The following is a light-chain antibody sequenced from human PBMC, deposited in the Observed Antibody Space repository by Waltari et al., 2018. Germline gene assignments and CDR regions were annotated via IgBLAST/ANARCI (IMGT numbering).Light chain of an antibody. V-gene: IGKV1-12*01. J-gene: IGKJ3*01. CDR3: QQAKSFPIT. CDR1: QDIGNR. Sequence: DIQMTQSPFSVSASVGDRVTITCRASQDIGNRLAWYQQTPGTAPNLLYYGPSSLQAGAPSRFSGSGAGADFTLTISSLQPEDFATYYCQQAKSFPITFGPGTKVDIK. CDR2: GPS.